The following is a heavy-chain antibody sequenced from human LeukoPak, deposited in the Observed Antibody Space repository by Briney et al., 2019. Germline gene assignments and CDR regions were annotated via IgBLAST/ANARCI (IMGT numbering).Heavy chain of an antibody. CDR3: ARHLKRGITIFGVVLGAVDY. Sequence: SETLSLTCTVSRGSISSSSYYWGWIRQPPGGGLEWIGNIYYSGSTYYNPSLKRRVTISVDTSKNQFSLKLSSMTAADTAVYYCARHLKRGITIFGVVLGAVDYWGQGTLVTVSS. D-gene: IGHD3-3*01. CDR2: IYYSGST. J-gene: IGHJ4*02. CDR1: RGSISSSSYY. V-gene: IGHV4-39*01.